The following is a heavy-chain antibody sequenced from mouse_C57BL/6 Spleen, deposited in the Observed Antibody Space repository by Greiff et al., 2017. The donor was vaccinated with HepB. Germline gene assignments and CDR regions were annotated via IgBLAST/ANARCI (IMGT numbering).Heavy chain of an antibody. Sequence: VQLQQSGPELVKPGASVKISCKASGYAFSSSWMNWVKQRPGKGLEWIGRIYPGDGDTNYNGKFKGKATLTADKSSSTAYMQLSSLTSEDSVVYFCATYDYDEWYFDVWGTGTTVTVSS. D-gene: IGHD2-4*01. CDR1: GYAFSSSW. CDR2: IYPGDGDT. CDR3: ATYDYDEWYFDV. J-gene: IGHJ1*03. V-gene: IGHV1-82*01.